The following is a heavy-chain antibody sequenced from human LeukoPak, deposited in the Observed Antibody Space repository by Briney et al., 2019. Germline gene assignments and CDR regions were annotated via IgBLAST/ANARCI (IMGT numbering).Heavy chain of an antibody. V-gene: IGHV3-7*01. CDR3: ARYLWDIVVVPSDYMDV. CDR2: IKQDGSEK. J-gene: IGHJ6*03. CDR1: GFTFSNYY. D-gene: IGHD2-2*01. Sequence: GGSLRLSCAASGFTFSNYYMTWVRQAPGEGLEWVANIKQDGSEKYYVDSVRGRFTISRDNAKNSLYLQMNSLRAEDTAVYYCARYLWDIVVVPSDYMDVWGRGTTVTVSS.